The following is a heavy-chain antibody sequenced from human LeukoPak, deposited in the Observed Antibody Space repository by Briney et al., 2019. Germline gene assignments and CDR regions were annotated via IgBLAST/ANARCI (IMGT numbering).Heavy chain of an antibody. V-gene: IGHV4-59*01. D-gene: IGHD2/OR15-2a*01. CDR3: ARDFSAAFDI. CDR2: IYDSGTT. J-gene: IGHJ3*02. CDR1: GGSFGNYY. Sequence: SETLSLTCTVSGGSFGNYYWSWIRQPPGKGLEWIGYIYDSGTTNYNPSLKSRVTISVDTATNQFSLKLRSVTAADTAVYYCARDFSAAFDIWGQGTMGTVSS.